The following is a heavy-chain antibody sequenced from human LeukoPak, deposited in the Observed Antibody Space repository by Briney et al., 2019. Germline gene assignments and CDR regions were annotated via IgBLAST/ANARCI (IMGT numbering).Heavy chain of an antibody. CDR1: GGSISSYY. D-gene: IGHD3-3*01. Sequence: PSETLSLTCTVSGGSISSYYWSWIRQPPGKGLEWIGYIYYSGSTNYNPSLKSRVTISVDTSKNQFSLKLSSVTAADTAVYHCARGDRITIFGVGVDVWGQGTTVTVSS. J-gene: IGHJ6*02. CDR2: IYYSGST. CDR3: ARGDRITIFGVGVDV. V-gene: IGHV4-59*08.